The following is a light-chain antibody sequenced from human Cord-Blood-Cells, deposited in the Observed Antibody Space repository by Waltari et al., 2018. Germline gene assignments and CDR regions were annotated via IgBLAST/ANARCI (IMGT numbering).Light chain of an antibody. Sequence: QSALTQPASVSGSPGQSIPISCTGTSSDVGGSNYVSWYQQQPGKAPKLMIYDVTNRPSGVSNRFSGSKSGNTASLTISGLQAEDEADYYCSSYTSSSTWVFGGGTKLTVL. CDR1: SSDVGGSNY. V-gene: IGLV2-14*01. J-gene: IGLJ3*02. CDR2: DVT. CDR3: SSYTSSSTWV.